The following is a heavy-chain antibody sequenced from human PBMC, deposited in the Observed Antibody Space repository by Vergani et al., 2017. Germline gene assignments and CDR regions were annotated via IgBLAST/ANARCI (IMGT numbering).Heavy chain of an antibody. Sequence: VQLVESGGGVVQPGRSLRLSCAASGFTFSSYGMHWVRQAPGKGREWVAVIWYDGSNKYYADSVKGRFTISRDNSKNTLYLQMNSLRAEDTAVYYCARDPRRFGELVDYWGQGTLVTVSS. D-gene: IGHD3-10*01. J-gene: IGHJ4*02. CDR3: ARDPRRFGELVDY. CDR1: GFTFSSYG. V-gene: IGHV3-33*01. CDR2: IWYDGSNK.